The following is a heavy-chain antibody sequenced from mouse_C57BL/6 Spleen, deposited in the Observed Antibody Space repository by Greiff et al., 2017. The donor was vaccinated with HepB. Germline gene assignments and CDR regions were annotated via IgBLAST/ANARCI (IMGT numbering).Heavy chain of an antibody. Sequence: EVKLQESGPGLVKPSQSLSLTCSVTGYSITSGYYWNWIRQFPGNKLEWMGYISYDGSNNYNPSLKNRISITRDTSKNQFFLKLNSVTTEDTATYYCARETTVVASRDYFDYWGQGTTLTVSS. CDR1: GYSITSGYY. J-gene: IGHJ2*01. CDR3: ARETTVVASRDYFDY. CDR2: ISYDGSN. V-gene: IGHV3-6*01. D-gene: IGHD1-1*01.